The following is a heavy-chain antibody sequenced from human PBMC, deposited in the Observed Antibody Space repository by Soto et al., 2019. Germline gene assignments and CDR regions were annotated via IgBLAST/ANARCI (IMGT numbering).Heavy chain of an antibody. CDR1: GFTFSSYA. D-gene: IGHD1-26*01. CDR2: ISGSGGST. J-gene: IGHJ4*02. CDR3: AKGIGLSEAPFYY. V-gene: IGHV3-23*01. Sequence: GGSLRHSCAASGFTFSSYAMSWVRQAPGKGLEWVSAISGSGGSTYYADSVKGRFTISRDNSKNTLYLQMNSLRAEDTAVYYCAKGIGLSEAPFYYCAQGTLVTASA.